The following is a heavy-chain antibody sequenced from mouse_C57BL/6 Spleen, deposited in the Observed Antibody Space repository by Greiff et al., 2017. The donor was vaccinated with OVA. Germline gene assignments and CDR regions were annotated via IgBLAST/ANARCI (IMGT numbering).Heavy chain of an antibody. V-gene: IGHV1-52*01. CDR3: AKSPYYGSRYWYFDV. J-gene: IGHJ1*03. CDR1: GYTFTSYW. CDR2: IDPSDSET. D-gene: IGHD1-1*01. Sequence: QVQLQQPGAELVRPGSSVKLSCKASGYTFTSYWMHWVKQRPIQGLEWIGNIDPSDSETYYNQKFKDKATLTVDKSSSTAYMQLSSLTSEDSAVYYCAKSPYYGSRYWYFDVWGTGTTVTVSS.